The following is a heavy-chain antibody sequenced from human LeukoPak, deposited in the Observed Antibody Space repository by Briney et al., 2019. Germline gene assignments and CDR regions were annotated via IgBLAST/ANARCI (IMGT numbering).Heavy chain of an antibody. V-gene: IGHV1-18*01. Sequence: ASVKVSCKASGYAFTSYGISWVRQAPGQGLEWMGWISAYNGNTNYAQKLQGRVTMTTDTSTSTAYMELRSLRSDDTAVYYCARDPTYHSYYDSSGNNWFDPWGQGTLVTVSS. CDR1: GYAFTSYG. CDR2: ISAYNGNT. D-gene: IGHD3-22*01. J-gene: IGHJ5*02. CDR3: ARDPTYHSYYDSSGNNWFDP.